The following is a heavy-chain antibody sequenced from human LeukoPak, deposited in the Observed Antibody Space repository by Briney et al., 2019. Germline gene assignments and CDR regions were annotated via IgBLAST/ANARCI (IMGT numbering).Heavy chain of an antibody. Sequence: ASVTVSCKASGYTFTSYGISWVRQAPGQGLEWMGWISAYNGNTNYAQKLQGRVTMTTDTSTSTAYMELRSLRSDDTAVYYCARYCSGGSCAPSFDYWGQGTLVTVSS. CDR2: ISAYNGNT. CDR1: GYTFTSYG. V-gene: IGHV1-18*01. D-gene: IGHD2-15*01. J-gene: IGHJ4*02. CDR3: ARYCSGGSCAPSFDY.